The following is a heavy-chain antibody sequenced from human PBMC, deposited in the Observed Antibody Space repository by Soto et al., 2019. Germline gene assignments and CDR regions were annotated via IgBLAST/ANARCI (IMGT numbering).Heavy chain of an antibody. J-gene: IGHJ6*02. D-gene: IGHD5-12*01. Sequence: SVKVSCKASGGTFSSYAISWVRQAPGQGLEWMGGIIPIFGTANYAQKFQGRVTITADKSTSTAYMELSSLRSEDTAVYYCARSGYSGYKMDAYYYYYYGMDVWGQGTTVTV. V-gene: IGHV1-69*06. CDR3: ARSGYSGYKMDAYYYYYYGMDV. CDR2: IIPIFGTA. CDR1: GGTFSSYA.